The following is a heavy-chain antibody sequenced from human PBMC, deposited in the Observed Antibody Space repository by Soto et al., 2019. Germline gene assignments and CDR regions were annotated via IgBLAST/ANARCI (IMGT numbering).Heavy chain of an antibody. CDR3: ARPYCRSRRCYLYCYGLDV. CDR2: ISSDGSHK. V-gene: IGHV3-30-3*01. Sequence: QVQLVESGGGVVQPGRSLRLSCAASGFTFSSYAIHWVRQAPGKGLEWVAVISSDGSHKYYGDSVKGRFTVSRDNSKNTLSLKRNSLRAEDTAVYYCARPYCRSRRCYLYCYGLDVWGQGTTVTVSS. D-gene: IGHD2-2*01. CDR1: GFTFSSYA. J-gene: IGHJ6*02.